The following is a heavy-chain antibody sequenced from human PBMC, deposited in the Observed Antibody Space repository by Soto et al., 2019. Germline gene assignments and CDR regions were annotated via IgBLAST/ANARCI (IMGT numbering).Heavy chain of an antibody. CDR3: ARDGITMVRGVIMAEYFQY. J-gene: IGHJ1*01. V-gene: IGHV3-30*03. CDR2: ISYDVSIQ. CDR1: GFTYSTYT. D-gene: IGHD3-10*01. Sequence: GGSLRLSCAASGFTYSTYTMHWVRQAPGKGLEWVAVISYDVSIQHYADSVKGRFTISRDDSKNTLYLQMNSLRAEDTAVYYCARDGITMVRGVIMAEYFQYWGQGTLVTVSS.